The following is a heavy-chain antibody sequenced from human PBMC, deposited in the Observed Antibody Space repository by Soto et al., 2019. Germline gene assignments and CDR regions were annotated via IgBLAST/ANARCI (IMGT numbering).Heavy chain of an antibody. J-gene: IGHJ6*02. CDR1: GGTFSSYA. CDR2: IIPIFGTA. V-gene: IGHV1-69*01. D-gene: IGHD1-1*01. CDR3: AREPDLNQLAPGHYGMDV. Sequence: VASVKVSCKASGGTFSSYAISWVRQAPGQVLEWMGGIIPIFGTANYAQKFQGRVTITADESTSTAYMELSSLRSEDTAVYYCAREPDLNQLAPGHYGMDVWGQGTTVTVSS.